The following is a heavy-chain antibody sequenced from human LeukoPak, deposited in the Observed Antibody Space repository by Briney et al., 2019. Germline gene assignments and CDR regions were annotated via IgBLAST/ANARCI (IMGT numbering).Heavy chain of an antibody. V-gene: IGHV4-59*08. J-gene: IGHJ5*02. Sequence: PSESLSLTCTVSGGSISSYYWSWIRQPPGKGLEWIGYIYYSGSTNYNPYLKSRVTISVDTSKNQFSLKLSSVTAADTDVYYCARHSSSVSIRFDPWGQGTLVTVSS. CDR1: GGSISSYY. CDR2: IYYSGST. D-gene: IGHD6-6*01. CDR3: ARHSSSVSIRFDP.